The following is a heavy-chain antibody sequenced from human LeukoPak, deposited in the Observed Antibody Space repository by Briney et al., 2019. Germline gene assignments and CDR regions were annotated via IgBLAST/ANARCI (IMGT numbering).Heavy chain of an antibody. J-gene: IGHJ5*02. CDR1: GYTFTGYY. CDR2: INPNSGGT. V-gene: IGHV1-2*02. Sequence: ASVKVSCKASGYTFTGYYMHWVRQAPGQGLEWMGWINPNSGGTNYAQKFQGRVTMTRDTSISTAYMELSRLRSDDTAVYYCARGGGSSWPENWFDPWGQGTLVTVSS. D-gene: IGHD6-13*01. CDR3: ARGGGSSWPENWFDP.